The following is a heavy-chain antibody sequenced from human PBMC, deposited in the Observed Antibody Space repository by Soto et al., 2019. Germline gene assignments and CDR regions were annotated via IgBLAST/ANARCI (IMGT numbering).Heavy chain of an antibody. D-gene: IGHD4-4*01. Sequence: PGGSLRLSCAASGFTFSGYGMHWVRQAPGKGLEWVAVISYDGSNKYYADSVKGRFTISRDNSKNTLYLQMNSLRAEDTAVYYCAKDSLTTVRADYYYYYGMDVWGQGTTVTVSS. CDR3: AKDSLTTVRADYYYYYGMDV. CDR2: ISYDGSNK. CDR1: GFTFSGYG. V-gene: IGHV3-30*18. J-gene: IGHJ6*02.